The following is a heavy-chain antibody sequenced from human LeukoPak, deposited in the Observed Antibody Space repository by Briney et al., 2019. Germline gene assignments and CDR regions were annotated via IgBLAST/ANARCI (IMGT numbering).Heavy chain of an antibody. CDR3: SAGEGYYDSSDYYSAWAFNV. CDR1: GFTFSSYE. Sequence: GGSLRLSCAASGFTFSSYEMNWVRQAPGKGLEWVSYISSSGSTIYYADSVKGRFTISRDNAKNSLYLQMNSLRAEDTAVYYCSAGEGYYDSSDYYSAWAFNVWGQGTMVTVSS. CDR2: ISSSGSTI. V-gene: IGHV3-48*03. J-gene: IGHJ3*01. D-gene: IGHD3-22*01.